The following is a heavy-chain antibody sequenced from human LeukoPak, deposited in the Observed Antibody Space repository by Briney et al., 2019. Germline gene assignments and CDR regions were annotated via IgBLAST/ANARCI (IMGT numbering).Heavy chain of an antibody. CDR3: ATRADYGSGTSQYYYYMDV. Sequence: LETLSLTCAVYGGSFSGYYWSWIRQPPGKGLEWIGEINHSGSTNYNPSLKSRVTISVDTSKNQFSLKLSSVTAADTAVYYCATRADYGSGTSQYYYYMDVWGKGTTVTVSS. J-gene: IGHJ6*03. D-gene: IGHD3-10*01. CDR1: GGSFSGYY. V-gene: IGHV4-34*01. CDR2: INHSGST.